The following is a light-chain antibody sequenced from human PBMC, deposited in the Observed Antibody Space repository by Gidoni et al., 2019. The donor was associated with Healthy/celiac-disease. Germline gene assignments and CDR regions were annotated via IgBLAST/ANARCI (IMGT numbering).Light chain of an antibody. Sequence: EIVLTQSPATLSLSPGERATLSCRASQSVSSYLAWYQQKPGQAPRLLIYDASNRATGIPARFSGSGPGTDFTLTISSLEPEDFAVYYCQQRSNPLTFXGXTKVEIK. J-gene: IGKJ4*01. CDR1: QSVSSY. CDR3: QQRSNPLT. V-gene: IGKV3D-11*02. CDR2: DAS.